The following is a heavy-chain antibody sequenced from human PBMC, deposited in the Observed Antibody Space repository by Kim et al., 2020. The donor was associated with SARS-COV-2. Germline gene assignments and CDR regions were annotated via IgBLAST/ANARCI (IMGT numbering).Heavy chain of an antibody. Sequence: SETLSLTCTVSGGSISSGGYYWSWLRPHPGQGLEWIGYIYYSGSTYYTPSLKIRLTISLATSKNQLYLRLGSVTAADTAVYDCARAKSNYSDYSVDAFY. CDR2: IYYSGST. J-gene: IGHJ3*02. D-gene: IGHD4-17*01. CDR3: ARAKSNYSDYSVDAFY. V-gene: IGHV4-31*03. CDR1: GGSISSGGYY.